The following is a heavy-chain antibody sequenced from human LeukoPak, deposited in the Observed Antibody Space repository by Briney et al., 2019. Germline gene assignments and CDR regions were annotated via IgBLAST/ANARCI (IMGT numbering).Heavy chain of an antibody. Sequence: TGGSLRLSCAASGFTFSSYAMSWVRQAPGKGLEWVSAISGSGGSTYYADFVKGRFIISRDNSKNTLHLEMNSLRAEDTAVYYCAKRVPPINYWGQGTLVTVSS. D-gene: IGHD5-12*01. J-gene: IGHJ4*02. CDR2: ISGSGGST. CDR1: GFTFSSYA. V-gene: IGHV3-23*01. CDR3: AKRVPPINY.